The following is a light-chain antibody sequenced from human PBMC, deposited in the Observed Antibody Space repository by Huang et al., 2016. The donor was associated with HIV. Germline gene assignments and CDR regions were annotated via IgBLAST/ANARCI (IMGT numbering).Light chain of an antibody. V-gene: IGKV3-15*01. CDR1: QSVSSN. CDR2: GAS. J-gene: IGKJ4*01. Sequence: EIVLTQSPATLSVSPGDRAILSCRASQSVSSNLAWHQQKPGQAPRLLIYGASPRATAIPARFSGSGSGTEFTLTISSLQSEDFAVYYCQQYNNWPLTFGGGTKVEIK. CDR3: QQYNNWPLT.